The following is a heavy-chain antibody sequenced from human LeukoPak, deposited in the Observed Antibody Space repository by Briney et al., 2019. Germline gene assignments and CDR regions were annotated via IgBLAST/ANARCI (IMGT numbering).Heavy chain of an antibody. J-gene: IGHJ3*02. V-gene: IGHV3-11*01. CDR1: GFTFSDYY. CDR3: ARDPRYYYDSSGYFNDAFDI. CDR2: ISSSGSTI. D-gene: IGHD3-22*01. Sequence: GGSLRLSCAASGFTFSDYYMSWIRQAPGKGLEWVSYISSSGSTIYYADSVKGRFTISRENARNSLYLQMNSLRAEDTAVYYCARDPRYYYDSSGYFNDAFDIWGQGTMVTVSS.